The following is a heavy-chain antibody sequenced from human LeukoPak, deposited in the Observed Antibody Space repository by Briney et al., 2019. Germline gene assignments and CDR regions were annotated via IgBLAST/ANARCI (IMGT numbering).Heavy chain of an antibody. D-gene: IGHD3-22*01. CDR2: IYHSGST. V-gene: IGHV4-4*02. CDR3: ARSASYYDSSGYLDY. Sequence: SETLSLTCAVSGGSISSSNWWSWVRQPPGKGLEWIGEIYHSGSTNYNPSLKSRVTISVDTSKNQFSLKLSSVTAADTAVYYCARSASYYDSSGYLDYWGQGTLVTVSS. CDR1: GGSISSSNW. J-gene: IGHJ4*02.